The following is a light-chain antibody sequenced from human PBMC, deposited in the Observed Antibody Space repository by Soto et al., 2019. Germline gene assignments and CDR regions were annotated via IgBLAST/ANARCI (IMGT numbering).Light chain of an antibody. Sequence: QAVVTQPPSVSGAPGQRVTISCTGSSSNIGAGYDVHWYQQLPGTAPKLLIYGNNNRPSGVPDRFSGSKSGTAASLAITGLQAEDEADYFCQSYDSSLSVYVVFGGGTKVTVL. CDR3: QSYDSSLSVYVV. CDR1: SSNIGAGYD. J-gene: IGLJ2*01. V-gene: IGLV1-40*01. CDR2: GNN.